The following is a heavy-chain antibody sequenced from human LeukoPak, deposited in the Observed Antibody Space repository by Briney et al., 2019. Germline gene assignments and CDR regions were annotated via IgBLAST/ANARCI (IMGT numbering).Heavy chain of an antibody. V-gene: IGHV3-7*05. CDR3: ARDFLGYTFDY. Sequence: GGSLRLSCAAAGFTFSNYWMSWVRQAPGKGPEWVANIKEDGSEKYYEDSVKGRFTISRDNAKNSLYLQMDSLRAEDTAVYYCARDFLGYTFDYWGQGTLVTVSS. CDR2: IKEDGSEK. J-gene: IGHJ4*02. CDR1: GFTFSNYW. D-gene: IGHD2-2*02.